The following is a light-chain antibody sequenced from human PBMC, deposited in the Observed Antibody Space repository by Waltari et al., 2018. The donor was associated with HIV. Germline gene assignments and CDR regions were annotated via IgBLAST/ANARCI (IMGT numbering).Light chain of an antibody. J-gene: IGKJ4*01. CDR3: QQYYSTPYT. V-gene: IGKV4-1*01. CDR2: WAS. CDR1: QSVLYRPNNKNY. Sequence: DIVMPQSPDSLAVSLGERATINCTPSQSVLYRPNNKNYLAWYQQKPGQPPKLLIYWASTRESGVPDRFSGSGSGTDFTLTISSLQAEDVAVYYCQQYYSTPYTFGGGTKVEIK.